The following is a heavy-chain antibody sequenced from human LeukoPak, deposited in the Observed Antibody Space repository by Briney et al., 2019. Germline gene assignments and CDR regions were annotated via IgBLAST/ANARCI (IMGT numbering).Heavy chain of an antibody. Sequence: SETLSLTCTVSGGSISSYYWSWIRQPPGKGPEWIGYIYYSGSTNYNPSLKSRVTISVDTSKNQFSLKLSSVTAADTAVYYCARLYSSSWYGFDPWGQGTLVTVSS. CDR2: IYYSGST. J-gene: IGHJ5*02. CDR3: ARLYSSSWYGFDP. D-gene: IGHD6-13*01. CDR1: GGSISSYY. V-gene: IGHV4-59*08.